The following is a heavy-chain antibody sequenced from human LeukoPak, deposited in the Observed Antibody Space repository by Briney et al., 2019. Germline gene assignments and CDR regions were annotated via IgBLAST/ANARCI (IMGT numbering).Heavy chain of an antibody. CDR2: IYYSGST. CDR3: ARTRSSTWHLLDY. CDR1: GGSISSYY. D-gene: IGHD6-13*01. Sequence: KSSETLSLTCTVSGGSISSYYWSWIRQPPGKGLEWIGYIYYSGSTNYNPSLESRVTISVDTSKNQFSLKLTSVTAADTAVYYCARTRSSTWHLLDYWGQGTLVTVSS. J-gene: IGHJ4*02. V-gene: IGHV4-59*01.